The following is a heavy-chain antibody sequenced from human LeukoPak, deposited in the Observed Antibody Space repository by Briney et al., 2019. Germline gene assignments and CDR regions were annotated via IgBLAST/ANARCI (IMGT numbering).Heavy chain of an antibody. J-gene: IGHJ4*02. CDR3: ARDPTTVVTVPYYFDF. CDR2: INHRGHP. V-gene: IGHV4-34*01. Sequence: SETLSLTCAVSGGSFTGYHWNWIRQSPQRGLEWIGEINHRGHPHYNPSLESRLTISVDTYKNQFSLTLKSVTAADTAVYFCARDPTTVVTVPYYFDFWGQGTPVTVSS. CDR1: GGSFTGYH. D-gene: IGHD4-23*01.